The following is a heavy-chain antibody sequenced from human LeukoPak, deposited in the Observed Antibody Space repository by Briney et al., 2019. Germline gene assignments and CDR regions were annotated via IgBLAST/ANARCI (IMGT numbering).Heavy chain of an antibody. Sequence: GGSLRLSCVVSGISLSNYAMTWVRQAPGKGLEWVGNINQDGSVKHYVDSVRGRFTISRDNARNSVYLQMSALRVEDTAVYYCTRDFVFWGQGSLVTASS. CDR1: GISLSNYA. J-gene: IGHJ4*02. V-gene: IGHV3-7*01. D-gene: IGHD3-3*01. CDR3: TRDFVF. CDR2: INQDGSVK.